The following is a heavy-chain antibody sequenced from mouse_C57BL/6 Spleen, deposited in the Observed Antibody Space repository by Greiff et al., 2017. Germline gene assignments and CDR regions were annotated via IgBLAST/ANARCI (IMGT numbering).Heavy chain of an antibody. CDR2: ISDGGSYT. J-gene: IGHJ2*01. CDR1: GFTFSSYA. Sequence: LQESGGGLVKPGGSLKLSCAASGFTFSSYAMSWFRQTPEKRLEWVATISDGGSYTYYPDNVKGRFTIPRDNAKNNLYLQRSHLKSEETAMYYGAREDGYYDYWGQGTTLTVSS. CDR3: AREDGYYDY. V-gene: IGHV5-4*01. D-gene: IGHD2-3*01.